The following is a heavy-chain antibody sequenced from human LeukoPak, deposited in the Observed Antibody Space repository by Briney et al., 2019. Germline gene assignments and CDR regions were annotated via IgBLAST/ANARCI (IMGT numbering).Heavy chain of an antibody. CDR3: ARGLGRDGYNFDAFDI. D-gene: IGHD5-24*01. CDR1: GFTFSSYS. CDR2: ISSSSSYI. J-gene: IGHJ3*02. Sequence: GGSLRLSCAASGFTFSSYSMNWVRQAPGKGLEWVSSISSSSSYIYYADSVKGRFTISRDNAKNSLCLQMNSLRAEDTAVYYCARGLGRDGYNFDAFDIWGQGTMVTVSS. V-gene: IGHV3-21*01.